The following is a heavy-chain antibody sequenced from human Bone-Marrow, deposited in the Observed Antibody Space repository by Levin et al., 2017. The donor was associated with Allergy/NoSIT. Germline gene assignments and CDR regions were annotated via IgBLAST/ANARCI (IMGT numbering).Heavy chain of an antibody. J-gene: IGHJ3*02. V-gene: IGHV3-7*01. CDR1: VFTFDAYW. CDR2: IKYDGSEK. D-gene: IGHD3-22*01. CDR3: ARIYDSSGYYSGVGAFDI. Sequence: GGSLRLSCAASVFTFDAYWMTWVRQAPGKGLEWVAKIKYDGSEKKYVDSVKGRFTIARDNAKSSLFLQMNSLRAEDTAVYYCARIYDSSGYYSGVGAFDIWGQGTMVTVSS.